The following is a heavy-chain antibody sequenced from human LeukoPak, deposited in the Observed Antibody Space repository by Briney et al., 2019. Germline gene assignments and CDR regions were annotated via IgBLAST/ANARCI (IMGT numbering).Heavy chain of an antibody. Sequence: ESGPTLVNPTQTLTLTCTFSGFSLSTSGVGVGWIRQPPGKALEWLALIYWNDDKRYSPSLKSRLTITKDTSKNQVVLTMTNMDPVDTATYYCAHIQGGRRWVSATTVFDYWGQGTLVTVSS. CDR1: GFSLSTSGVG. D-gene: IGHD4-23*01. J-gene: IGHJ4*02. V-gene: IGHV2-5*01. CDR2: IYWNDDK. CDR3: AHIQGGRRWVSATTVFDY.